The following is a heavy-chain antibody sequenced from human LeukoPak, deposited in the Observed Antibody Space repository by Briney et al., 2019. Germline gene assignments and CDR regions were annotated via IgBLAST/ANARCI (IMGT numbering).Heavy chain of an antibody. CDR1: GFTFSSYW. Sequence: GGSLRLSCAASGFTFSSYWILWIRQTPGKGLEWVASIKPDGSQGYYVDSVKGRFTISRDNAKNSLHLQMNSLRAEDTAVYYCARGDGDFDYWGQGTLVTVSS. D-gene: IGHD4-17*01. CDR2: IKPDGSQG. V-gene: IGHV3-7*01. J-gene: IGHJ4*02. CDR3: ARGDGDFDY.